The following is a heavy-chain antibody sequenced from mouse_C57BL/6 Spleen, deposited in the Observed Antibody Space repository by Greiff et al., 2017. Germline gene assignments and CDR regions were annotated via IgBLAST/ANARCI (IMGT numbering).Heavy chain of an antibody. CDR3: ARQAGGYYYGY. CDR2: ISSGGSYT. CDR1: GFTFSSYG. D-gene: IGHD6-1*01. V-gene: IGHV5-6*02. J-gene: IGHJ2*01. Sequence: EVMLVESGGDLVKPGGSLKLSCAASGFTFSSYGMSWVRQTPDKRLEWVATISSGGSYTYYPDSVKGRFTISRDNAKNTLYLQMSRLKSEDTAMYYCARQAGGYYYGYWGQGTTLTVSS.